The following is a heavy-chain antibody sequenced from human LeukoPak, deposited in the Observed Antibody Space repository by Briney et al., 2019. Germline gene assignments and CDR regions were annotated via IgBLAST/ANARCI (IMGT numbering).Heavy chain of an antibody. V-gene: IGHV3-33*01. CDR3: ARANWNDRYYYGMDV. D-gene: IGHD1-1*01. CDR2: IWYDGSNK. J-gene: IGHJ6*02. CDR1: GFTFSSYG. Sequence: GRSLRLSCAASGFTFSSYGMHWVRRAPGKGLEWVAVIWYDGSNKYYADSVKGRFTISRDNSKNTLYLQMNSLRAEDTAVYYCARANWNDRYYYGMDVWGQGTTVTVSS.